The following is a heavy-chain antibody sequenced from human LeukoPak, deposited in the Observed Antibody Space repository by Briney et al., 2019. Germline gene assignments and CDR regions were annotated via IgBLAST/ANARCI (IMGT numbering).Heavy chain of an antibody. Sequence: GGSLRLSCTASGFIFDSYAMNWVRQAPGKGLEWVSTVSVSGGITSYAGSVKGRFTISRDNSQNTLYLQMSSLRAEDTAVYYCAKALAYCSSTNCQTFDSWGQGTPVTVYS. J-gene: IGHJ4*02. CDR3: AKALAYCSSTNCQTFDS. D-gene: IGHD2-2*01. V-gene: IGHV3-23*01. CDR1: GFIFDSYA. CDR2: VSVSGGIT.